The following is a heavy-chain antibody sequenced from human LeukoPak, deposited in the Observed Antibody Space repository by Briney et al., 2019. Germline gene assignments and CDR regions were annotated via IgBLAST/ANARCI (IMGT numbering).Heavy chain of an antibody. CDR2: ISAYNGNT. Sequence: GASVKVSCKASGYTFTSYGISWARQAPGQGLEWMGWISAYNGNTNYAQKLQGRVTMTTDTSTSTAYMELRSLRSDDTAVYYCARDRDVLLWFGEPENWYFDLWGRGTLVTVSS. CDR3: ARDRDVLLWFGEPENWYFDL. D-gene: IGHD3-10*01. V-gene: IGHV1-18*01. CDR1: GYTFTSYG. J-gene: IGHJ2*01.